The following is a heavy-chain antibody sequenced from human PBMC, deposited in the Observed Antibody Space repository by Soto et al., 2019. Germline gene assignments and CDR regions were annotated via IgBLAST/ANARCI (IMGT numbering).Heavy chain of an antibody. CDR1: EFTFSGFG. CDR3: TALGYYGSSVGGGY. J-gene: IGHJ4*02. D-gene: IGHD3-22*01. CDR2: ISYDGSDN. Sequence: GGSLRLSCAASEFTFSGFGMHWVRQAPGKGLEWVAVISYDGSDNYYADAVKGRFTISRDNSKNTLFLQMNRLRAGDTAVYYCTALGYYGSSVGGGYWGQGTLVTVSS. V-gene: IGHV3-30*03.